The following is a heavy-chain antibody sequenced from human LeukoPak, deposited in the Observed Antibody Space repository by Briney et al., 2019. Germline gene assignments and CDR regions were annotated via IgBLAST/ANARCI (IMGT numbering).Heavy chain of an antibody. CDR2: IKGDGSVQ. D-gene: IGHD3-9*01. V-gene: IGHV3-7*02. Sequence: GGSLRLSCVASGFTFSTSWMNWVRQAPGKGLEWVANIKGDGSVQSYVDSVKGRFTISRDNAKNSLYLQMNSLRPEDTAVYYCARALRYFDWLLPFDYWGQGTLVTVSS. CDR1: GFTFSTSW. J-gene: IGHJ4*02. CDR3: ARALRYFDWLLPFDY.